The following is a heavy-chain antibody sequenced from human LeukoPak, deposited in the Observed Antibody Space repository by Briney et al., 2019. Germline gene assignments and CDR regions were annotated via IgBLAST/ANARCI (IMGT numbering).Heavy chain of an antibody. J-gene: IGHJ4*02. CDR3: ARHSSGYPYYFDY. D-gene: IGHD3-22*01. V-gene: IGHV4-34*01. CDR2: INHSGSS. CDR1: GGSFSGYY. Sequence: SETLSLTCAVYGGSFSGYYWSWIRQPPGKGLEWIGEINHSGSSSYNPSLKSRVTISVDTSKNQFSLRLNSVTAADTAVYYCARHSSGYPYYFDYWGQGTLVTVSS.